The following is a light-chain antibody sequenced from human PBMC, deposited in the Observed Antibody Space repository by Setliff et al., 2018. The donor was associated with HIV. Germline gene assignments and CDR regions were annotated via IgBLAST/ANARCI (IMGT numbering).Light chain of an antibody. CDR3: SLYTSNSMYV. CDR2: EVN. J-gene: IGLJ1*01. Sequence: QSALTQPPSVSGSPGQPVTISCAGTSSDVGSYNRVSWYRQTPGTAPKLMIFEVNKRPSGVPDRFSGSRSGNTASLTISGLQAEDEADYYCSLYTSNSMYVFGIGTKVTVL. V-gene: IGLV2-18*01. CDR1: SSDVGSYNR.